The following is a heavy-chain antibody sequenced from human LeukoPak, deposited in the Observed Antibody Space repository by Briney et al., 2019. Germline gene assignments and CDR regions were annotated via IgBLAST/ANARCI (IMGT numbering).Heavy chain of an antibody. V-gene: IGHV4-59*01. CDR2: IYYSGST. Sequence: SETLSLTCTVSGGSISSYYWSWIRQPPGKGLEWIGYIYYSGSTHYNPSLKSRVTISVDTSKNQFSLKLSSVTAADTAVYYCAMDTMVRGVISSYWGQGTLVTVSS. J-gene: IGHJ4*02. CDR3: AMDTMVRGVISSY. CDR1: GGSISSYY. D-gene: IGHD3-10*01.